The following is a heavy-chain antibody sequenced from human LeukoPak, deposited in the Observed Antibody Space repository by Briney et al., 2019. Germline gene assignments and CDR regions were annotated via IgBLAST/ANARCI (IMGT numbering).Heavy chain of an antibody. J-gene: IGHJ3*02. D-gene: IGHD2-2*01. CDR2: ISSNGGDT. Sequence: PGGSLRLSCAASGFTFSSYPLHWVRQAPGRGLEYVSAISSNGGDTYYASSVKGRFTISRDNSKNTLYLQMGSLRAEDMAVYYCARCFSASTSCYDNAFDIWGQGTMVTVSS. V-gene: IGHV3-64*01. CDR3: ARCFSASTSCYDNAFDI. CDR1: GFTFSSYP.